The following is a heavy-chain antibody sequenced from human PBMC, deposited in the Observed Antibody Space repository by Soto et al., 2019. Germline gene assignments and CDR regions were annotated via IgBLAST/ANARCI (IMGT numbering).Heavy chain of an antibody. Sequence: QLQLQESGSGLVKPSQTLSLTCAVSGGSISSGGYSWSWIRQPPGKGLEWIGYIYHSGSTYYNPSLKSRVTISVDRSKNQFVLKLRSVTAADTAVYYCASLRSGWGIDYWGQGTLVTVSS. CDR3: ASLRSGWGIDY. CDR2: IYHSGST. D-gene: IGHD6-19*01. J-gene: IGHJ4*02. CDR1: GGSISSGGYS. V-gene: IGHV4-30-2*01.